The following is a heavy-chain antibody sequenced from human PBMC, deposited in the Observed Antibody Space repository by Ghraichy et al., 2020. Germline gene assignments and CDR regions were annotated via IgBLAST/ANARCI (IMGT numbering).Heavy chain of an antibody. D-gene: IGHD6-19*01. CDR3: ARAAVAVNWYFDL. Sequence: SETLSLTCAVSGGSISSGGYSWSWIRQPPGKGLEWIGYIYHSGNTYYNPSLKSRVTISVDRPKNQFSLKLSSVTAADTVVYYCARAAVAVNWYFDLWGRGTLVTVSS. J-gene: IGHJ2*01. CDR1: GGSISSGGYS. V-gene: IGHV4-30-2*01. CDR2: IYHSGNT.